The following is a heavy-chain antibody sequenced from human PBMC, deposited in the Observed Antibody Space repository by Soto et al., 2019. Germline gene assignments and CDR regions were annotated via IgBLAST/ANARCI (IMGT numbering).Heavy chain of an antibody. J-gene: IGHJ4*02. Sequence: GGSLRLSCAASGFTFRSYWMQWVRQAPGKGLVWDSWINSDGSSTSYADSVKGRFTISRDNAKNTLYLQMNSLRAEDTAVYYCARDDEDGSYCDLGYWGQGTLVTVSS. V-gene: IGHV3-74*01. CDR3: ARDDEDGSYCDLGY. CDR2: INSDGSST. CDR1: GFTFRSYW. D-gene: IGHD3-10*01.